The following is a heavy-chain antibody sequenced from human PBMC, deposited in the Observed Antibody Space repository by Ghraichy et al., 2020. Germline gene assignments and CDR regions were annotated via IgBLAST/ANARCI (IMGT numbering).Heavy chain of an antibody. CDR1: GGLISNFF. V-gene: IGHV4-59*01. CDR2: ISYTGST. CDR3: ARNRGFLGTDAFDI. J-gene: IGHJ3*02. Sequence: SQTISLTFTVSGGLISNFFWTWIRQPPGKGLESIGFISYTGSTKYNPSLESRVIILTDTSTNQLSLTLSSVTAADTAVYYCARNRGFLGTDAFDIWGHGTVVTVSS. D-gene: IGHD3-10*01.